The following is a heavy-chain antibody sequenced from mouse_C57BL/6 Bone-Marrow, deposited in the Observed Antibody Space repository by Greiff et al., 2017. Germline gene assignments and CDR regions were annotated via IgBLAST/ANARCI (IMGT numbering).Heavy chain of an antibody. CDR1: GFTFSDYY. V-gene: IGHV5-16*01. CDR3: ARATTVVDYAMDY. D-gene: IGHD1-1*01. Sequence: EVQLVESEGGLVQPGSSMKLSCTASGFTFSDYYMAWVRQVPEKGLEWVANINYDGSSTYYLDSLKSRFIISRDNAKNILYLQMSSLKSEDTATYYCARATTVVDYAMDYWGQGTSVTVSS. J-gene: IGHJ4*01. CDR2: INYDGSST.